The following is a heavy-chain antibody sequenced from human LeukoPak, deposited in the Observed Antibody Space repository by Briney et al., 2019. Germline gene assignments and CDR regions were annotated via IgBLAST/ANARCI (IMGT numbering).Heavy chain of an antibody. J-gene: IGHJ4*02. CDR2: LRGNGDT. Sequence: GGSLRLSGAAPGFTFSSYAMSWFREAPARGLDGVSSLRGNGDTFYADSVKGRFTLSRDDSRNTVYPQLNNLRVEDTAVYYCAEASWVSNADAVLWGQGTVVTVSS. CDR1: GFTFSSYA. V-gene: IGHV3-23*01. D-gene: IGHD1-1*01. CDR3: AEASWVSNADAVL.